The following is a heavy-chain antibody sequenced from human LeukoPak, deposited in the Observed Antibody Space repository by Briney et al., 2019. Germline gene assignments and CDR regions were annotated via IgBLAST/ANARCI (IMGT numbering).Heavy chain of an antibody. CDR2: IYYSGST. V-gene: IGHV4-59*01. D-gene: IGHD1-26*01. J-gene: IGHJ4*02. CDR3: ARSGGTWSYNY. Sequence: SETLSLTCTVSGGSISSYYWSWIRQPPGKGVEWIGYIYYSGSTNYNPSLKSRVTISVDTSKNQFSLSLTSVTAADTAVYYCARSGGTWSYNYWGQGTLVTVSS. CDR1: GGSISSYY.